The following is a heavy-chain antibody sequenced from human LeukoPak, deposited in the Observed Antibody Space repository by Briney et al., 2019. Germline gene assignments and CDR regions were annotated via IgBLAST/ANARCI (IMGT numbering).Heavy chain of an antibody. D-gene: IGHD4-17*01. Sequence: SETLSLTCTVSGGSISIYYWSWIRQPPGKGLEWIGYIYYSGSTNYNPSLKSRVTMSVDTSKNQFSLKLTSVTAADTAVYYCARASTTVTWFDPRGQGTLVTVSS. CDR3: ARASTTVTWFDP. V-gene: IGHV4-59*01. CDR2: IYYSGST. CDR1: GGSISIYY. J-gene: IGHJ5*02.